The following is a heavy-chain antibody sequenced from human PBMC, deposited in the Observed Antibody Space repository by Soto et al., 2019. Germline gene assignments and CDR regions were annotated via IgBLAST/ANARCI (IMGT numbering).Heavy chain of an antibody. V-gene: IGHV4-34*01. CDR1: GGSFSGDS. CDR3: AGGESRGIDY. D-gene: IGHD3-22*01. CDR2: SNHSGST. Sequence: QVQLQQWGAGLLKPSETLSLNCAVYGGSFSGDSWSWICQPPGQGLEWMGESNHSGSTNYNPSLKSRFTIAEATSTNQFSRKLSAVTAADAAEYCWAGGESRGIDYWGQGTLVTVSS. J-gene: IGHJ4*02.